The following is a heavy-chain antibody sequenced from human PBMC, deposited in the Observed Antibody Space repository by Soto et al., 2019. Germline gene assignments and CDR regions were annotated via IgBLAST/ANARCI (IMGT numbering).Heavy chain of an antibody. CDR3: ARDRTDSGYYTNWLDP. V-gene: IGHV1-69*06. J-gene: IGHJ5*02. D-gene: IGHD3-22*01. CDR2: IIPIFGTT. Sequence: ASVKVSCKASGGTLGSDAIAWVRQAPGQGLEWVGRIIPIFGTTNYAQNLQGRVTISADKSTLTSYMELHSLTSDDTALYYCARDRTDSGYYTNWLDPWGQGTQVTVSS. CDR1: GGTLGSDA.